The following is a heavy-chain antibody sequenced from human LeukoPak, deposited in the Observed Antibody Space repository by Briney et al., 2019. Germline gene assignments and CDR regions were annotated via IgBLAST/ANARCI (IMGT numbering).Heavy chain of an antibody. J-gene: IGHJ4*02. CDR2: IIPIFGTA. V-gene: IGHV1-69*13. CDR1: GGTFSSYA. CDR3: ARDLRRTFLTGYSYGSLDY. Sequence: SVKVSCKASGGTFSSYAISWVRQAPGQGLEWMGGIIPIFGTANYAQTFQGRVTITADESTSTAYMELSSLRSEDTAVYYCARDLRRTFLTGYSYGSLDYWGQGTLVTVSS. D-gene: IGHD5-18*01.